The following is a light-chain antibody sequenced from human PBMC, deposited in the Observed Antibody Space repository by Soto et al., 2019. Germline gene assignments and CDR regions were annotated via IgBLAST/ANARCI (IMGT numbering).Light chain of an antibody. CDR3: QQYSDYWT. Sequence: DIQMTQSPSTLSASVGYRFTITCRASQSISKWLAWYQQKPGKAPKILIYDASSLKGGVPSKFSGSGSGTEFTLTISNLQPDDFATYYCQQYSDYWTFGQGTKVDIK. CDR2: DAS. V-gene: IGKV1-5*01. J-gene: IGKJ1*01. CDR1: QSISKW.